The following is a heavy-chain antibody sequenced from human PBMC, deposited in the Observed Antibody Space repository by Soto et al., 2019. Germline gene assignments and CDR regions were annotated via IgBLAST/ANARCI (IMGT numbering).Heavy chain of an antibody. CDR1: GFPFAPST. CDR3: AKRDVPHSTSNAYFYDH. J-gene: IGHJ4*02. V-gene: IGHV3-23*01. D-gene: IGHD2-21*02. Sequence: GGSLSLSCVVSGFPFAPSTMSWVRQAPGKGLEWVSTISVSVGSTYSADSVQGRFTVSSDISDNTLFLRMTSLTADDTAVYFCAKRDVPHSTSNAYFYDHWGRGVLVTVSS. CDR2: ISVSVGST.